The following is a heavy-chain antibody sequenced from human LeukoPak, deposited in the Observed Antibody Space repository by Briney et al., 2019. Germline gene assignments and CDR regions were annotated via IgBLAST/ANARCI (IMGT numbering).Heavy chain of an antibody. CDR3: ARASRTMIVALVY. CDR2: INPNSGGT. J-gene: IGHJ4*02. CDR1: GYTFTGYY. D-gene: IGHD3-22*01. V-gene: IGHV1-2*02. Sequence: ASVKVSCKASGYTFTGYYMHWVRQAPGQGLEWMGWINPNSGGTNYAQKFQGRVTMTRDTSISTAYMELSSLRSEDTAVYYCARASRTMIVALVYGGQGTLVTVSS.